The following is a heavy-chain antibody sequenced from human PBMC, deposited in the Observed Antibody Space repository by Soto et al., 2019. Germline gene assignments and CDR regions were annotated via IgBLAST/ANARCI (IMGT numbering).Heavy chain of an antibody. D-gene: IGHD3-3*02. CDR3: ARDKDRQQLGGNFYYIMDV. J-gene: IGHJ6*01. Sequence: QVQLVQSGAEVKKPGSSVKVSCKTSGGTFRTSAISWVRQAPGQGLEWMGGIMPVFSTPDYAQKFQGRVTITADESTGTAYMALSSLRSEDTAVYYCARDKDRQQLGGNFYYIMDVWAQGTTVTVSS. CDR1: GGTFRTSA. V-gene: IGHV1-69*12. CDR2: IMPVFSTP.